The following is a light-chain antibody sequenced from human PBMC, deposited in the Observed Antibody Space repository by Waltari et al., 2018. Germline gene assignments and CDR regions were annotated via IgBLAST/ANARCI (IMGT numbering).Light chain of an antibody. CDR2: DDN. J-gene: IGLJ1*01. V-gene: IGLV1-51*01. CDR3: GTWDTSLSAYV. Sequence: QSVLTQPPSVSAAPGQRVTISCSGSSSNLENNYVSWYQQLPGTAPKLFIFDDNKRSSGLPDRFSGSKSGTSATLDITGLQTGDEADYYCGTWDTSLSAYVFGTGTKVTVL. CDR1: SSNLENNY.